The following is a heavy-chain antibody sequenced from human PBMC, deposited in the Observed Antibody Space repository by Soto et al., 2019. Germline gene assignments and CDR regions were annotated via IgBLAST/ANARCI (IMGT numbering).Heavy chain of an antibody. CDR3: ATIGDRDGFDI. J-gene: IGHJ3*02. D-gene: IGHD4-17*01. V-gene: IGHV3-21*06. CDR1: GFIFINYN. CDR2: ISSHSSQV. Sequence: EVQVVESGGGLVKPGASLRLSCAASGFIFINYNMKWVRQAPGKGLEWVSSISSHSSQVFYADLVQGRFTIFRDNAKNSLYLQMNSLRAEDTVVYYCATIGDRDGFDIWGQGTTVSVSS.